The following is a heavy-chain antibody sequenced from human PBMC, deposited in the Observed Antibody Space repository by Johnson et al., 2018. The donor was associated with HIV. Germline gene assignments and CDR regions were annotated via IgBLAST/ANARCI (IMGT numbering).Heavy chain of an antibody. V-gene: IGHV3-30-3*01. D-gene: IGHD3-16*01. Sequence: QVQLVESGGASVQPGGSLRLSCAASGFTFISYAMHWVRQAPGKGLEWVAVISYDGSNKYYADSVKGRFTISRDNSKNTLYLQMNSLRPEDTAVYYCARGVVGVLSNALDILGQGTMVSVSS. CDR2: ISYDGSNK. CDR3: ARGVVGVLSNALDI. CDR1: GFTFISYA. J-gene: IGHJ3*02.